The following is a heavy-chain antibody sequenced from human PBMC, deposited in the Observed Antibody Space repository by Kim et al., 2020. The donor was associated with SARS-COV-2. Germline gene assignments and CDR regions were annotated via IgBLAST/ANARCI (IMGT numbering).Heavy chain of an antibody. J-gene: IGHJ4*02. CDR2: YN. Sequence: YNDYAVSVKSRITINPDTSKNQFSLQLNSVTPEDTAVYYCARSIAAAGSDWGQGTLVTVSS. D-gene: IGHD6-13*01. V-gene: IGHV6-1*01. CDR3: ARSIAAAGSD.